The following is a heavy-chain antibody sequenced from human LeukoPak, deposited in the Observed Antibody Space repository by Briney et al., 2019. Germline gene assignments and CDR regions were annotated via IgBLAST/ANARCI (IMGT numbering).Heavy chain of an antibody. Sequence: SETLSLTCAVSGGSISSSNWWSWVRQPPGKGLEWIGEIYHSGSTNYNPSLKSRGTISVDKSKNQFSLKLSSVTAADTAVYYCARVAADYYYYGMDVWGQGTTVTVSS. CDR1: GGSISSSNW. V-gene: IGHV4-4*02. J-gene: IGHJ6*02. CDR3: ARVAADYYYYGMDV. D-gene: IGHD6-19*01. CDR2: IYHSGST.